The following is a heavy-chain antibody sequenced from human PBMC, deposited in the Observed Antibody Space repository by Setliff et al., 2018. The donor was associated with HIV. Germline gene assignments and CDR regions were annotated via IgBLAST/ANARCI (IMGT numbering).Heavy chain of an antibody. V-gene: IGHV4-34*01. Sequence: SETLSLTCAVYGGSFSGCYWSWIRKPPGKGLEWIGEIDHRGSTNYNPSLKSRVTISVDTSKNQFSLNLNSVTAADTAVYYFARVRHYYYGMDVWGQGTTVTVSS. CDR2: IDHRGST. CDR3: ARVRHYYYGMDV. CDR1: GGSFSGCY. J-gene: IGHJ6*02.